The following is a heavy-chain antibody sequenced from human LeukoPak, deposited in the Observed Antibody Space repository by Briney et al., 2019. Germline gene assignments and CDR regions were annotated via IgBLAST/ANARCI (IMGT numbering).Heavy chain of an antibody. CDR3: TRDQDFQSGRYRRDFDY. Sequence: GASVTVSCKASGYTFTNFAINWVRQAPGQGPEWMGWINTITGNPTYAQGFTGRFVFSLDTSVSTAYLQISSLEAEDTAVYYCTRDQDFQSGRYRRDFDYWGQGTLVTVSS. J-gene: IGHJ4*02. CDR2: INTITGNP. D-gene: IGHD3-3*01. V-gene: IGHV7-4-1*02. CDR1: GYTFTNFA.